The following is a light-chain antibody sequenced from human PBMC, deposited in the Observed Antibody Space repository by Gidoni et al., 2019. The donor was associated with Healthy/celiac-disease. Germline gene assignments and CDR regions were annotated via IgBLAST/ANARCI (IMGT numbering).Light chain of an antibody. V-gene: IGKV3-11*01. CDR2: DAS. CDR1: QSVSRY. Sequence: EIVLTQSPATLSLSPGERATLSYRASQSVSRYLAWYQQKPGQAPRLLIYDASNRATGIPARFGGSGSGTDFTLTISSLEPEDFAVFYCQQRSNGGGALTFGGGTKVEIK. J-gene: IGKJ4*01. CDR3: QQRSNGGGALT.